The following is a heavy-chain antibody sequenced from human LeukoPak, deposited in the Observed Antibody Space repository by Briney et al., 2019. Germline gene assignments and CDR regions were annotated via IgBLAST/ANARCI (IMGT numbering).Heavy chain of an antibody. J-gene: IGHJ4*02. Sequence: GGSLRLSCAASGFTFSNYWMHWVRQAPGKGLEWVSAISGSGGSTYYADSVKGRFTISRDNSKNTVYLQVNSLRAEDTALYYCAQDRAYIQFYFWGQGTLVTVSS. D-gene: IGHD5-18*01. CDR2: ISGSGGST. CDR1: GFTFSNYW. V-gene: IGHV3-23*01. CDR3: AQDRAYIQFYF.